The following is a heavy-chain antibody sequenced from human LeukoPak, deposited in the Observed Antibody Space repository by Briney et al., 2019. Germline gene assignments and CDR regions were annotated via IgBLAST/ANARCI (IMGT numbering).Heavy chain of an antibody. D-gene: IGHD3-22*01. CDR2: IYPGDSDA. J-gene: IGHJ3*02. Sequence: GESLKISCQGSGYSFTSYWIGWVRQMPGKGLEWMGIIYPGDSDARYSPSFQGQVTISADKSISTAYLQWSSLKASDTAMYYCARTSTMIVVVTSPMNAFDIWGQGTMVTVSS. V-gene: IGHV5-51*01. CDR1: GYSFTSYW. CDR3: ARTSTMIVVVTSPMNAFDI.